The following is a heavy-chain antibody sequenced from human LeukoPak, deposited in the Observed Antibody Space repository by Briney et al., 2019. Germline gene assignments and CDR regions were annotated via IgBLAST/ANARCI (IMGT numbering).Heavy chain of an antibody. J-gene: IGHJ4*02. D-gene: IGHD5-24*01. V-gene: IGHV3-53*05. CDR3: ARSPPSSAGWLPYFDY. Sequence: GGSLGLSCAASGFTVSSSYMSWVRQAPGKGLEWVSVIYSGGSTYYADSVKGRFTISRDNSKNTLYLQMNSLRAEDTAVYYCARSPPSSAGWLPYFDYWGQGTLVTVSS. CDR1: GFTVSSSY. CDR2: IYSGGST.